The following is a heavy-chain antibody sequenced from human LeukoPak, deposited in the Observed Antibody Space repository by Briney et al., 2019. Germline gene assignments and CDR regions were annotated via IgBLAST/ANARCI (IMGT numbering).Heavy chain of an antibody. CDR1: GGSISSSSYY. D-gene: IGHD3-22*01. CDR2: IYYSGST. Sequence: SETLSLTCTVSGGSISSSSYYWGWIRQPPGKGLEWSGSIYYSGSTYYNPSLKSRVTISVDTSKNQFSLKLSSVTAADTAVYYCTHHYYDSSGYWKNWFDPWGQGTLVTVSS. CDR3: THHYYDSSGYWKNWFDP. J-gene: IGHJ5*02. V-gene: IGHV4-39*01.